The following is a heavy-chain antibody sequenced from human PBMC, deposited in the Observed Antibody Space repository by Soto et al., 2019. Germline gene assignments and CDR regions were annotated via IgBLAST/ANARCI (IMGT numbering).Heavy chain of an antibody. V-gene: IGHV1-69*06. J-gene: IGHJ5*02. Sequence: ASVKVSCKASGGTFSSYAISWVRQAPGQGLEWMGGIIPIFGTANYAQKFQGRVTITADKSTSTAYMELSSLRSEDTAVYYCAREVLPPLGNWFDPWGQGTLVTVSS. CDR1: GGTFSSYA. CDR3: AREVLPPLGNWFDP. CDR2: IIPIFGTA. D-gene: IGHD2-15*01.